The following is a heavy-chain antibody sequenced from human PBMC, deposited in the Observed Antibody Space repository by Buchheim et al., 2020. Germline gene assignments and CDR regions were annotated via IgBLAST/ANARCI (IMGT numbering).Heavy chain of an antibody. CDR3: ARLLWCSYGCYHYFDY. J-gene: IGHJ4*02. D-gene: IGHD2-2*01. Sequence: QVQLQQWGAGLLKPSETLSLTCAVYGGSLSGYYWTWIRQSPEKGLEWIGEINHSGNTNYNPSLKSRVSISIDTSKREVSLKLTSATAADTAVHYCARLLWCSYGCYHYFDYWGQGTL. CDR2: INHSGNT. V-gene: IGHV4-34*01. CDR1: GGSLSGYY.